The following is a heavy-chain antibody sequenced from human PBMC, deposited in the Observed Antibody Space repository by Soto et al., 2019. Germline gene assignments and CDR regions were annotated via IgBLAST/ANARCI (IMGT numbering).Heavy chain of an antibody. CDR3: ARAATIFGVVITGGAFDI. V-gene: IGHV1-3*01. J-gene: IGHJ3*02. Sequence: ASVKVSCKASGYTFTSYAMHWVRQAPGQRLEWMGWINAGNGNTKYSQKFQGRVTITRDTSASTAYMELSSLRSEDTAVYYCARAATIFGVVITGGAFDIWGQGTMVTVSS. CDR1: GYTFTSYA. D-gene: IGHD3-3*01. CDR2: INAGNGNT.